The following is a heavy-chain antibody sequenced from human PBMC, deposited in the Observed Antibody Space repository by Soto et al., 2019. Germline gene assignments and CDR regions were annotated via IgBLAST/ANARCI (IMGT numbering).Heavy chain of an antibody. CDR3: AKVPAITMVRGATCFDY. Sequence: GGSLRLSCAASGFTFSSYAMSWVRQAPGKGLEWVSAISGSGGSTYYADSVKGRFTISRDNSKNTLYLQMNSLRAEDTAVYYCAKVPAITMVRGATCFDYWGQGTLVTVSS. J-gene: IGHJ4*02. CDR2: ISGSGGST. V-gene: IGHV3-23*01. CDR1: GFTFSSYA. D-gene: IGHD3-10*01.